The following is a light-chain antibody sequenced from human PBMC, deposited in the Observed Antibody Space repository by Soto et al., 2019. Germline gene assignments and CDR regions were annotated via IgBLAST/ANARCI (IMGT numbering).Light chain of an antibody. CDR2: HIS. CDR1: QSVGNY. V-gene: IGKV3D-15*01. CDR3: QQHKQWPIT. Sequence: EIVMTQSPATLSVSPGERASLSCRASQSVGNYLAWYQQKPGQAPRLLIYHISTRATGIPARFSGSGSGTEFTLTINSLQSEDFAVYYCQQHKQWPITFGQGTRLEIK. J-gene: IGKJ5*01.